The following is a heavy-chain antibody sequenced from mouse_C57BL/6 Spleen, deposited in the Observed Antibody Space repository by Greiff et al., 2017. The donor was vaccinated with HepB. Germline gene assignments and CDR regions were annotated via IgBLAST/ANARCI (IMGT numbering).Heavy chain of an antibody. CDR2: IYPRDGST. Sequence: QVQLQQSDAELVKPGASVKISCKVSGYTFTDHTIHWMKQRPEQGLEWIGYIYPRDGSTKYNEKFKGKATLTADKSSSTAYMRLNSLTSEDSAVYFCARERIYYHGSSWYFDVWGTGTTVTVSS. J-gene: IGHJ1*03. CDR1: GYTFTDHT. CDR3: ARERIYYHGSSWYFDV. V-gene: IGHV1-78*01. D-gene: IGHD1-1*01.